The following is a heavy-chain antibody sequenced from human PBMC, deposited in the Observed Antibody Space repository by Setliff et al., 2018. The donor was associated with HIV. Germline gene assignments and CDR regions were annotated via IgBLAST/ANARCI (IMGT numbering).Heavy chain of an antibody. V-gene: IGHV4-39*01. CDR2: IYYSGST. D-gene: IGHD5-18*01. CDR3: ASTAMASFDY. Sequence: PSETLSLTCTVSGGSISSSNYYWGWIRQPPGKGLEWIGSIYYSGSTYYNPSLKSRVTISVDTSKNQFSLKLSSVTAADTAVYYCASTAMASFDYWGQGTLVTVSS. J-gene: IGHJ4*02. CDR1: GGSISSSNYY.